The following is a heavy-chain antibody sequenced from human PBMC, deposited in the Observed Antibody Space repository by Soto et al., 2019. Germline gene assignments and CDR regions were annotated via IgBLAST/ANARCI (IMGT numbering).Heavy chain of an antibody. D-gene: IGHD4-17*01. CDR3: VHATPVTTRCDY. V-gene: IGHV2-5*02. CDR1: GFSLSTTGVG. CDR2: IYWDDDK. J-gene: IGHJ4*02. Sequence: QIILMASGPALVKPTQTLTLTCTFSGFSLSTTGVGVGWIRQPPGNSLDWLALIYWDDDKRYSPSLKSRLTITENTSKIQVVLTMTNMDSIATAKYFCVHATPVTTRCDYWGQGTLVTVSS.